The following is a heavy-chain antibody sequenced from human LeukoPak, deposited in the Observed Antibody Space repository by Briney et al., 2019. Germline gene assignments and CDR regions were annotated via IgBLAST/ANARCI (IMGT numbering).Heavy chain of an antibody. D-gene: IGHD6-19*01. V-gene: IGHV4-38-2*02. J-gene: IGHJ4*02. CDR1: GYSISSGYD. CDR2: IYHSGST. CDR3: ARDLYSSGWGYLDY. Sequence: SETLSLTCTISGYSISSGYDWGWIRQPPGKGLEWIGSIYHSGSTYYNPSLKSRVTISLDTSENQFSLKLSSVTAADTAVYYCARDLYSSGWGYLDYWGQGTLVTVSS.